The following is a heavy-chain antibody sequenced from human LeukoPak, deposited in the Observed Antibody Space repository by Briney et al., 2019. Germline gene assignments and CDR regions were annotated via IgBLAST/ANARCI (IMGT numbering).Heavy chain of an antibody. CDR2: IIPIFGTA. CDR1: GGTFSSYA. J-gene: IGHJ5*02. CDR3: ARAMTTVISRSNWFDP. D-gene: IGHD4-17*01. V-gene: IGHV1-69*13. Sequence: SVKVSCKASGGTFSSYAISWVRQAPGQGLEWMGGIIPIFGTANYAQKFQGRVTITADESTSTAYMELSSLRSEDTAVYYCARAMTTVISRSNWFDPWGQGTLVTVSS.